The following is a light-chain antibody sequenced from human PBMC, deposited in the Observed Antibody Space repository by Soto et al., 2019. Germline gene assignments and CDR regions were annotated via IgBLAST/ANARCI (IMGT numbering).Light chain of an antibody. J-gene: IGLJ1*01. V-gene: IGLV2-8*01. CDR2: EVS. CDR3: SSYAGSNIYV. CDR1: SSDAGGYTY. Sequence: QSALTQPPSASGSPGQSVTISCTGTSSDAGGYTYVSWYQQHPGKAPKLMIYEVSKRPSGVPDRFSGSKSGNTASLTVSGLQAEDEADYFCSSYAGSNIYVFGTGTKVTVL.